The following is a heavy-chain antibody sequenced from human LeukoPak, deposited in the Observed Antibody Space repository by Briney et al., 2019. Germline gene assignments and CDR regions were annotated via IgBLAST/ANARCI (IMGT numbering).Heavy chain of an antibody. CDR1: GFTFSTYA. V-gene: IGHV3-23*01. D-gene: IGHD1-26*01. CDR2: ISGSGGNT. CDR3: AKDKVVGATSDC. J-gene: IGHJ4*02. Sequence: GGSLRLSCAASGFTFSTYAMSWVRQAPGKGLEWVSTISGSGGNTYYADSVKGRFTISRDNSKNTLNLQMNSLRAEDTAVYYCAKDKVVGATSDCWGQGTLVTVSS.